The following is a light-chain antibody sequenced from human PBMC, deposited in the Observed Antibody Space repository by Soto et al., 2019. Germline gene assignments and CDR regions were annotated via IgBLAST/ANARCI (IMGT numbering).Light chain of an antibody. V-gene: IGLV2-14*01. CDR1: SSDVGGYNY. Sequence: QSVLTQPASVSGSPGQSITISYTGTSSDVGGYNYVSWYQQHPGKAPKLMIYEVSKRPSGVSNRFSGSKSGNTASLTISGLQAEDEADYYCSSYTSGSTLLFGGGTKVTVL. CDR3: SSYTSGSTLL. J-gene: IGLJ2*01. CDR2: EVS.